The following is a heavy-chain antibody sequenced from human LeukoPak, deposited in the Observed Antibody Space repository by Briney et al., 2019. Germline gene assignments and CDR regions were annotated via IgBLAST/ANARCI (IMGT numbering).Heavy chain of an antibody. Sequence: SETLSLTCNVSGGSIRGYYWSWIRPPPGKGLEWIGYIYSSGSTNYNPSLKSRVTMSVDTSKNQFSLKVSSVTAADTAVYYCARDFGYSSSWTTSYNWFDPWGQGTLVTVSS. D-gene: IGHD6-13*01. V-gene: IGHV4-59*01. CDR1: GGSIRGYY. CDR3: ARDFGYSSSWTTSYNWFDP. J-gene: IGHJ5*02. CDR2: IYSSGST.